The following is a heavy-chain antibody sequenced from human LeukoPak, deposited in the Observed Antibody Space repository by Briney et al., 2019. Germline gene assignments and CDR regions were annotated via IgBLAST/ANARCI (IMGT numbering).Heavy chain of an antibody. CDR2: IIPIFGTA. J-gene: IGHJ6*02. CDR1: GGTFSSYA. V-gene: IGHV1-69*13. CDR3: ARDRERGYSYGGMDA. Sequence: SVKVSCKASGGTFSSYAISWVRQAPGQGLEWMGGIIPIFGTANYAQKFQGRVTITADESTSTAYMELSSLRFEDTAVYYCARDRERGYSYGGMDAWGQGTTVTVSS. D-gene: IGHD5-18*01.